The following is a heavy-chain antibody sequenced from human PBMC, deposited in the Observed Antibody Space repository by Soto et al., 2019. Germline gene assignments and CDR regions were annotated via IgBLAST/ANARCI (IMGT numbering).Heavy chain of an antibody. CDR1: GFNFSSYG. D-gene: IGHD1-20*01. CDR3: ARGNWNYYYGFDV. J-gene: IGHJ6*02. Sequence: GGSLRLSCEASGFNFSSYGIHWVRQAPGKGPEWVANIKPDGSEQYYVDSVKGRFTISRDNANNSLYLQMNSLRAEDTAVYFCARGNWNYYYGFDVWGQGTTVTVSS. CDR2: IKPDGSEQ. V-gene: IGHV3-7*01.